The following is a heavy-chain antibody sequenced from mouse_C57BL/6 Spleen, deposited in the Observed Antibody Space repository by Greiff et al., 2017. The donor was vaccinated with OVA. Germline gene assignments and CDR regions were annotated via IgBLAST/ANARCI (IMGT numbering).Heavy chain of an antibody. CDR2: IYPGDGDT. CDR3: ARYLITTVVATNYFDY. V-gene: IGHV1-82*01. J-gene: IGHJ2*01. CDR1: GYAFSSSW. Sequence: QVQLQKSGPELVKPGASVKISCKASGYAFSSSWMNWVKQRPGKGLEWIGRIYPGDGDTNYNGKFKGKATLTADKSSSTAYMQLSSLTSEDSAVYFCARYLITTVVATNYFDYWGQGTTLTVSS. D-gene: IGHD1-1*01.